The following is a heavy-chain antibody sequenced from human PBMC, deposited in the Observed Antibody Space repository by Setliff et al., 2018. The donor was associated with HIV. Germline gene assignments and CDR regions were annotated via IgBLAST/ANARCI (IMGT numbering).Heavy chain of an antibody. V-gene: IGHV1-69*02. CDR3: ARAGDGYNSDYYYYYMDV. CDR2: IIPILGIA. J-gene: IGHJ6*03. CDR1: GGTFSSYT. Sequence: SVKVSCKASGGTFSSYTISWVRQAPGQGLEWMGRIIPILGIANYAQKFQGRVTITADNSTSTAYMALSSLRSEDTAVYYCARAGDGYNSDYYYYYMDVWGKGTTVTVSS. D-gene: IGHD5-12*01.